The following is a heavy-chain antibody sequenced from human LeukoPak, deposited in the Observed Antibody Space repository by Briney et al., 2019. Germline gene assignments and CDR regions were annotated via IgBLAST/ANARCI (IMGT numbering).Heavy chain of an antibody. D-gene: IGHD5-18*01. CDR3: ARVYSYGVDY. V-gene: IGHV3-48*01. CDR2: ISSSSSTI. CDR1: GFTFSSYS. Sequence: GGSLRLSCAASGFTFSSYSMNWARQAPGKGLEWVSYISSSSSTIYYADSVKGRFTISRDNAKNSLYLQMNSLRAEDAAVYYCARVYSYGVDYWGQGTLVTVSS. J-gene: IGHJ4*02.